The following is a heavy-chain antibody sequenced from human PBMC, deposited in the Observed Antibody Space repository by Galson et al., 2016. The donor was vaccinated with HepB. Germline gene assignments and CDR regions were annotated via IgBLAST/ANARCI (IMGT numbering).Heavy chain of an antibody. CDR2: IRGSGDDT. CDR3: AKDLFAVTD. Sequence: SLRLSCAASGFTFSSYAMRWVRQAPGKGLEWVSGIRGSGDDTYYADSVKGRFTISRDNSKNMVYLQMNSLRVEDTAIYYCAKDLFAVTDWGQGTLVTVS. D-gene: IGHD6-19*01. CDR1: GFTFSSYA. V-gene: IGHV3-23*01. J-gene: IGHJ4*02.